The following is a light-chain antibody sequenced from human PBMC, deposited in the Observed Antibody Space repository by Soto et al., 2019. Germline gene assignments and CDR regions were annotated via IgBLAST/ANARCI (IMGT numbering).Light chain of an antibody. J-gene: IGLJ2*01. CDR2: SNN. CDR3: EAWDDSLNGVV. V-gene: IGLV1-44*01. Sequence: QSVLTQTPSASGTPGQRVNISCSGSSSNIGSNNVNWYQQLPGTAPKLLIYSNNQRPSGVPDRFSGSKSGTSASLAISGPKSEDEADYYCEAWDDSLNGVVFGGWTKLTVL. CDR1: SSNIGSNN.